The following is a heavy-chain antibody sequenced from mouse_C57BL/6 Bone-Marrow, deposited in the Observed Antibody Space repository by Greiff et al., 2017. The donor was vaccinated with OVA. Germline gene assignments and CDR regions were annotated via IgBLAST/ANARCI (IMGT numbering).Heavy chain of an antibody. CDR3: ARRGLSTWFAY. CDR1: GYTFTSYW. Sequence: QVQLQQPGAELAKPGASVKLSCKASGYTFTSYWMHWVKQRPGQGLEWIGMIHPNSGSTNYNEKFKSKATLTVDKSSSTAYMQLSSLTSEDSAVYYCARRGLSTWFAYWGQVTLVTVSA. D-gene: IGHD1-1*02. J-gene: IGHJ3*01. V-gene: IGHV1-64*01. CDR2: IHPNSGST.